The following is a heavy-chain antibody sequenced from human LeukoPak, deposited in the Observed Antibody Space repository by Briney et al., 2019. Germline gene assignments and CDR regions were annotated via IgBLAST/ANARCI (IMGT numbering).Heavy chain of an antibody. CDR2: ISSSSSYI. CDR3: ARFAHYAASYGMDV. D-gene: IGHD3-16*01. Sequence: GGSLRLSCAASGFTFSSYRMNWVRQAPGKGLEWVSSISSSSSYIYYADSVKGRFTISRDNAKNSLYLQMNSLRAEDTAVYYCARFAHYAASYGMDVWGQGTTVTVSS. V-gene: IGHV3-21*01. J-gene: IGHJ6*02. CDR1: GFTFSSYR.